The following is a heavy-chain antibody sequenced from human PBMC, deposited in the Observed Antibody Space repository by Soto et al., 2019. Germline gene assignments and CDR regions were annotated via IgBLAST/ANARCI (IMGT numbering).Heavy chain of an antibody. CDR1: GFMFSNFA. V-gene: IGHV3-23*01. CDR3: AKDSKSVSVSAARVYGMDV. CDR2: TRSNGEHT. J-gene: IGHJ6*02. Sequence: EVQILESGGGMVQPGGSLRLSCAGSGFMFSNFAMTWVRQAPGKGLEWVSTTRSNGEHTYYADSVKGRFTVSRDNSKNSLFVEMSSLRAEDSAIYYCAKDSKSVSVSAARVYGMDVWGQGTTVTVSS. D-gene: IGHD2-2*01.